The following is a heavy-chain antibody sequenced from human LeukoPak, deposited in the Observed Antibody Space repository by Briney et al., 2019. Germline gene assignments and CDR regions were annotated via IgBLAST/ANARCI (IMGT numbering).Heavy chain of an antibody. CDR2: INPNSGGK. CDR1: GYTFPGYY. V-gene: IGHV1-2*02. CDR3: AREHSSSSGKVFDY. J-gene: IGHJ4*02. D-gene: IGHD6-6*01. Sequence: ASVKVSCMASGYTFPGYYMHWVGQAPGQGREWMGWINPNSGGKNYAQKFQGRVIMTRDTSISTAYMELSRLRSDDTAVYYCAREHSSSSGKVFDYWGQGTLVTVSS.